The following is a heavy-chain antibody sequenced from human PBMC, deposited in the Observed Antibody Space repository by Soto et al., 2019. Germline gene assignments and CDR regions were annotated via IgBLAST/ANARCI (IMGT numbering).Heavy chain of an antibody. Sequence: GGSLRHSCAASGFPFNTYAINGVRQAPGKGLEWVSVISGSGDDTYYADTVKGRFTISRDNSKNTLFLQMDSLRPEDTAIYYCAKGGTTGTTNSHFWYFDLWGRGTLVTVSS. CDR2: ISGSGDDT. CDR3: AKGGTTGTTNSHFWYFDL. D-gene: IGHD1-1*01. CDR1: GFPFNTYA. V-gene: IGHV3-23*01. J-gene: IGHJ2*01.